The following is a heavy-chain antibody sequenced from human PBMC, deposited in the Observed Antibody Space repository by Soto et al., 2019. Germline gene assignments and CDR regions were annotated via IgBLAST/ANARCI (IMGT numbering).Heavy chain of an antibody. CDR3: ASGYYDSSGYSIDY. CDR2: LIVILGTT. V-gene: IGHV1-69*01. J-gene: IGHJ4*02. D-gene: IGHD3-22*01. CDR1: GGSFSSYA. Sequence: QVQLVQSGAEVRKPGSSVKVSCQSFGGSFSSYAFSWVRQAPGQGLEWMGGLIVILGTTNYAQKFKGRVTFTEDESTSTAYMEVSSLESEDTAIYYCASGYYDSSGYSIDYWGQGTQVTVSS.